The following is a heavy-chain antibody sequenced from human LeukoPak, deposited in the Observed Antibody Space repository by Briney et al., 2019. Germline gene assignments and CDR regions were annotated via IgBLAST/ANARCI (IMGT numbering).Heavy chain of an antibody. V-gene: IGHV3-15*07. CDR3: AREFVDRGFRYGYDYYYGMDV. D-gene: IGHD5-18*01. CDR2: IKRKTDGGTT. CDR1: GFTFNDAW. Sequence: GGSMRLSCAASGFTFNDAWMNWVRQAPGKGLEWVGRIKRKTDGGTTDYAAPVKGRFTISRDDSKNTLYLQMNSLKTEDTAVYYCAREFVDRGFRYGYDYYYGMDVWGQGTTVTVSS. J-gene: IGHJ6*02.